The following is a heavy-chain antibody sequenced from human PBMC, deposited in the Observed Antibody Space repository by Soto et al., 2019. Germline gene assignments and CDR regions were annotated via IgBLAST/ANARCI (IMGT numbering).Heavy chain of an antibody. CDR2: ISGSGGST. Sequence: PGGSLRLSCAASGFTFSGYAMSWVRQAPGKGLEWVSAISGSGGSTYYADSVKGRFTISRDNSKNTLYMQMNSLRAEDTAVYYCAKDPYYYDSSGYSPPDYWCQGPLVTVSS. V-gene: IGHV3-23*01. D-gene: IGHD3-22*01. J-gene: IGHJ4*02. CDR1: GFTFSGYA. CDR3: AKDPYYYDSSGYSPPDY.